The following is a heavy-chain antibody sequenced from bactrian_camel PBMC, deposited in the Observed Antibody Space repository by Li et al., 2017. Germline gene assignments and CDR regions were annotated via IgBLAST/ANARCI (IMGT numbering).Heavy chain of an antibody. CDR2: KTSLGAT. J-gene: IGHJ4*01. V-gene: IGHV3S53*01. D-gene: IGHD2*01. Sequence: QVQLVESGGGSVQAGGSLRLSCQASGVANRPLCMAWFRQVPGKERERVADKTSLGATTYADSVKGRFTISRDNAKNSVYLQMNSLKLEDSAMYYCAADFGPYCSGSFLARRANFEGQGTQVTVSS. CDR1: GVANRPLC.